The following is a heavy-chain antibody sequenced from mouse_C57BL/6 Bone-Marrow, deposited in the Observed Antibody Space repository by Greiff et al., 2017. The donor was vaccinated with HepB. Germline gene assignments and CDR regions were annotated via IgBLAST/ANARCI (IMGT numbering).Heavy chain of an antibody. CDR2: IDPNSGGT. CDR1: GYTFTSYW. J-gene: IGHJ3*01. V-gene: IGHV1-72*01. CDR3: ARSGYYGSSPWFAY. D-gene: IGHD1-1*01. Sequence: VQLQQPGAELVKPGASVKLSCKASGYTFTSYWMHWVKQRPGRGLEWIGRIDPNSGGTKYNEKFKSEATLTVDKPSSTAYMQLSSLTSEDSAVYYCARSGYYGSSPWFAYWGQGTLVTVSA.